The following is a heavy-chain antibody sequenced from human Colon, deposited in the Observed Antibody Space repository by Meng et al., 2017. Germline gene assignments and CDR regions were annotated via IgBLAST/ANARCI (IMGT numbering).Heavy chain of an antibody. CDR2: IYYTGST. CDR3: AKYDRPPYCFEY. CDR1: GGSISGNY. J-gene: IGHJ4*02. V-gene: IGHV4-59*01. Sequence: QVQLQASGPGLVKPSATLSLTCTFSGGSISGNYWSWIRQSPGRGLEWIAYIYYTGSTNYNPSFKSRATISVDTSKNQFSLNLASVTAADTAVYYCAKYDRPPYCFEYWGQGTLVTVSS. D-gene: IGHD2-15*01.